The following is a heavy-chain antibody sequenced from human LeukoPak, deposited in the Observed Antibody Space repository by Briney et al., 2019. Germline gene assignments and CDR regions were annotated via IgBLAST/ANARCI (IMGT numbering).Heavy chain of an antibody. V-gene: IGHV1-2*02. CDR3: AREAWDRDGLPLGVY. J-gene: IGHJ4*02. Sequence: ASVKVSCKASGYTFIGYYMHWVRQAPGQGLEWMGWINPNSGGTKYAQKFQGRVTMTRDTSISTAYMELSRLRSDDTAVYYCAREAWDRDGLPLGVYWGQGTLVTVSS. CDR1: GYTFIGYY. CDR2: INPNSGGT. D-gene: IGHD5-24*01.